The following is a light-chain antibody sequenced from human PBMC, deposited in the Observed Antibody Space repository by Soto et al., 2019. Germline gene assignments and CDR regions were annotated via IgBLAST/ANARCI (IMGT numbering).Light chain of an antibody. CDR1: SSNIGAGYD. J-gene: IGLJ2*01. CDR2: GNS. Sequence: VLTQPPSVSGAPGQRVTISCTGSSSNIGAGYDVHWYQQLPGTAPKLLIYGNSNRPSGVPDRFSGSKSGTSASLAITGLQAEDEADYYCQSYDSSLSGPVVFGGGTKLTVL. CDR3: QSYDSSLSGPVV. V-gene: IGLV1-40*01.